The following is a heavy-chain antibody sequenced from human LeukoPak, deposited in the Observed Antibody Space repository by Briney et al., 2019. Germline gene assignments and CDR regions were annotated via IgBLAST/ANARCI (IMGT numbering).Heavy chain of an antibody. CDR3: ARVSWEMGDAFDI. V-gene: IGHV4-34*01. J-gene: IGHJ3*02. CDR1: GXSFSGYY. D-gene: IGHD1-26*01. Sequence: SETLSLTCVVYGXSFSGYYWSWIRQPPGKGLEWIGEINHSGSTNYNPSLKSRVTISVDTSKNQFSLKLRSVTAADTAVYYCARVSWEMGDAFDIWGQGTMVTVSS. CDR2: INHSGST.